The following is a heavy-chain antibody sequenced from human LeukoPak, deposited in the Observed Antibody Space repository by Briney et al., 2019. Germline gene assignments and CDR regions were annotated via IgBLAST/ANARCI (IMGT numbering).Heavy chain of an antibody. Sequence: GGSLRLSCVASGFAFNTQAMHWVRQAPGKGLEWVAVISYDGSNKYYADSVKGRFTISRDNSKNTLYLQMNSLRAENTAVYYCASAYCSGGSCYPPSLNYYYGMDVWGQGTTVTVSS. CDR3: ASAYCSGGSCYPPSLNYYYGMDV. CDR1: GFAFNTQA. D-gene: IGHD2-15*01. V-gene: IGHV3-30*04. J-gene: IGHJ6*02. CDR2: ISYDGSNK.